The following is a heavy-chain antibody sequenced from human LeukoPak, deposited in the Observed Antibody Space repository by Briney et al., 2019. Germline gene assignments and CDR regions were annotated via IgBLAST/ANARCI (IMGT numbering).Heavy chain of an antibody. CDR3: AKDKIVATITSYYFDY. J-gene: IGHJ4*02. D-gene: IGHD5-12*01. CDR2: IRYDGSNK. CDR1: GFTFSSYG. V-gene: IGHV3-30*02. Sequence: PGGSLRLSCAASGFTFSSYGMHWVRQAPGKGLEWVACIRYDGSNKYYADSVKGRFTISRDNSKNTLYLQMNSLRAEDTAVYYCAKDKIVATITSYYFDYWGQGTLVTVSS.